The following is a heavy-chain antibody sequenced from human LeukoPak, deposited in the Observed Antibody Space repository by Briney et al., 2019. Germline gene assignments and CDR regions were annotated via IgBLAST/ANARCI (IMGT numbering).Heavy chain of an antibody. V-gene: IGHV3-30*02. CDR2: IRYDGSNK. D-gene: IGHD2-2*01. J-gene: IGHJ3*02. Sequence: GGSLRLSCAASGFTFSSYGMHWVRQAPGKGLEWMAFIRYDGSNKYYADSVKGRFTISRDNSKNTVYLQMNSLRSEDTAVYYCAKARMSSIRDALDIWGQGTMVTVSS. CDR1: GFTFSSYG. CDR3: AKARMSSIRDALDI.